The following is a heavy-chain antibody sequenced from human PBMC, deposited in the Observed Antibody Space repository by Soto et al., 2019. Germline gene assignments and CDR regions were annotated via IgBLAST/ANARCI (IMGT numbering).Heavy chain of an antibody. V-gene: IGHV4-39*01. J-gene: IGHJ6*02. CDR2: IYYSGST. Sequence: SETLSLTCTVSGGSISSSSYHWGWIRQPPGKGLEWIGSIYYSGSTYYNPSLKSRVTISVDTSKNQFSLKLSSVTAEDTAVYYCPRIGSYGMDVWGQGTTVT. CDR1: GGSISSSSYH. CDR3: PRIGSYGMDV.